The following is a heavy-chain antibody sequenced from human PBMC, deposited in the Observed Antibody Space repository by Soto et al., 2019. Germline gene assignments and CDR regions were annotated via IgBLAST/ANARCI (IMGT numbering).Heavy chain of an antibody. Sequence: QVQLVESGGGVVQPGRSLRLSCAASGLTCSNYGMHWVRQAPCKGLEWVAIISYDGSSKFYADSVKGRFTISRDKSKNTRYLQMNSLRVEDTAVYYGVKVSNYDILSAPDYWGQGNLVTVSS. CDR3: VKVSNYDILSAPDY. CDR1: GLTCSNYG. J-gene: IGHJ4*02. CDR2: ISYDGSSK. V-gene: IGHV3-30*18. D-gene: IGHD3-9*01.